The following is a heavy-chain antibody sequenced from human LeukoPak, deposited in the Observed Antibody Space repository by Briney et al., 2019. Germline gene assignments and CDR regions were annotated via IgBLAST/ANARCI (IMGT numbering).Heavy chain of an antibody. CDR1: GDSISDKYW. J-gene: IGHJ3*01. Sequence: PSGTLSLTCAVSGDSISDKYWWRWVRQFPDKGLEWIGEVYRSGGTSYNPSLKSRITVSIDYSKNQFSLNLRSVTAADTAVYYCGRHANGDSSAAFDLWGQGTMVFVSS. CDR3: GRHANGDSSAAFDL. D-gene: IGHD2-8*01. CDR2: VYRSGGT. V-gene: IGHV4-4*02.